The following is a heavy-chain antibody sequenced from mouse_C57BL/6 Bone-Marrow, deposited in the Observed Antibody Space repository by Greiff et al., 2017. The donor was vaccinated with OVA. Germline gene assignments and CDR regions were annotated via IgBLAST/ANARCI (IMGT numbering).Heavy chain of an antibody. CDR1: GYTFTSYC. CDR3: ARVGYYPFDY. V-gene: IGHV1-81*01. J-gene: IGHJ2*01. CDR2: IYPRSGST. D-gene: IGHD2-3*01. Sequence: QVQLKESGAELARPGASVKLSCKASGYTFTSYCISWVKQRTGQGLEWIGEIYPRSGSTYYNEKFKGKAPLPADKSSSTSYMELSSLTYDGAAVYFCARVGYYPFDYWGQGTTLTVSS.